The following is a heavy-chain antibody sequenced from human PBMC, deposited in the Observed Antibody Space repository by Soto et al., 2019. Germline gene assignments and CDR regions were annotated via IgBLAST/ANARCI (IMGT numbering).Heavy chain of an antibody. CDR3: AAFDYNWNYVGGPYYYYGMDV. D-gene: IGHD1-7*01. CDR2: SVVGSGNT. CDR1: GCTFTSSA. J-gene: IGHJ6*02. V-gene: IGHV1-58*01. Sequence: SVKVSCKDSGCTFTSSAVKWARQPRGRRRERIGRSVVGSGNTNYAQKSQERVTITRDMSTSTAYMELSSLRSEDTAVYYCAAFDYNWNYVGGPYYYYGMDVWGQGTTVTVSS.